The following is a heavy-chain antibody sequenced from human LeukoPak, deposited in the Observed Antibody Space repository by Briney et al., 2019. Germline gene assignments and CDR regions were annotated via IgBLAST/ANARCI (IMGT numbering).Heavy chain of an antibody. CDR2: IIPIFGTA. CDR1: GGTFSSYA. J-gene: IGHJ5*02. V-gene: IGHV1-69*06. CDR3: ARGLNDYSNPNWFDP. Sequence: GASVKVSCKASGGTFSSYAISWVRQAPGQGLEWMGGIIPIFGTANYAQKFQGRVTITADKSTSTAYMELSSLRSEDTAVYYCARGLNDYSNPNWFDPWGQGTLVTVSS. D-gene: IGHD4-11*01.